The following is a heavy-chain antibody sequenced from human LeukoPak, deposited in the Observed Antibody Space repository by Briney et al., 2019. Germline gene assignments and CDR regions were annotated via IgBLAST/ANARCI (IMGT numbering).Heavy chain of an antibody. D-gene: IGHD4-17*01. CDR3: ATDFYGDTYWYFDL. V-gene: IGHV1-24*01. CDR2: FDPEDGET. CDR1: GYTLTELS. J-gene: IGHJ2*01. Sequence: VSVKVSCKVSGYTLTELSMHWVRQAPGKGLEWMGGFDPEDGETIYAQKFQGRVTMTEDTSTDTAYMELSSLRSEDTAVYYCATDFYGDTYWYFDLWGRGTLVTVSS.